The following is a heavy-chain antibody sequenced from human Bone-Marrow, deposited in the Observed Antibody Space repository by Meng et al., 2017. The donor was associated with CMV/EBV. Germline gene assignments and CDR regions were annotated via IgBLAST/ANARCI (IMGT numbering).Heavy chain of an antibody. V-gene: IGHV3-49*04. CDR1: GFTFGDYA. CDR3: TRVRRSGSYYGHYYYYGMDV. CDR2: IRSKAYGGTT. Sequence: GGPLRLSCTASGFTFGDYAMSWVRQAPGKGLEWVGFIRSKAYGGTTEYAAPVKGRFTLSRDDSKSIAYLQMNSLKTEDTAVYCCTRVRRSGSYYGHYYYYGMDVWGQGTTVTVSS. D-gene: IGHD1-26*01. J-gene: IGHJ6*02.